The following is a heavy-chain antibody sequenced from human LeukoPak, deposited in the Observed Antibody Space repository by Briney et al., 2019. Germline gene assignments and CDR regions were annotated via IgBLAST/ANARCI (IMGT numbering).Heavy chain of an antibody. CDR2: IYYSGST. Sequence: SETLSLTCTVSGGSISSSSYYWGWIRQPPGKGLEWIGSIYYSGSTYYNPSLKSRVTVSVATSKNQLSLKLSSLTAADTAVYFCARHWFGEPRVGFDYWGQGTLVTVSS. J-gene: IGHJ4*02. CDR1: GGSISSSSYY. CDR3: ARHWFGEPRVGFDY. V-gene: IGHV4-39*01. D-gene: IGHD3-10*01.